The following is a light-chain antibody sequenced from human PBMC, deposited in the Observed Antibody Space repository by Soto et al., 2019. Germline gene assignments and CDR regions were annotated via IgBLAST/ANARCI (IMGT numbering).Light chain of an antibody. CDR2: LGS. V-gene: IGKV2-28*01. J-gene: IGKJ4*01. Sequence: DIVMTQSPLSLPVTPGEPASISCRSSQSLLHSNGYNYLDWYLQKPGQSPQLLIYLGSNRASGVPDRFSRSGSGTDFTLKISRVEAEDVGFYYCMQALQTPRTFGGGTKVEIK. CDR3: MQALQTPRT. CDR1: QSLLHSNGYNY.